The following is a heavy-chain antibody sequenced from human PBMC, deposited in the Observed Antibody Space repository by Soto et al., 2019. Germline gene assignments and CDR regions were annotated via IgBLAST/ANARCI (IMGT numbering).Heavy chain of an antibody. J-gene: IGHJ1*01. CDR1: GGSISSGGYY. Sequence: SETLSLTCTVSGGSISSGGYYWSWIRQHPGKGLEWIGYIYYSGSTYYNPSLKSRVTISVDTSKNQFSLKLSSVTAADTAVYYCASSIVGATYFQHWGQGTLVTVS. D-gene: IGHD3-22*01. V-gene: IGHV4-31*03. CDR2: IYYSGST. CDR3: ASSIVGATYFQH.